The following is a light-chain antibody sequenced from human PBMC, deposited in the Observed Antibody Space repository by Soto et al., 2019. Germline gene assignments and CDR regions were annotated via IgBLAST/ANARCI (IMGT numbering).Light chain of an antibody. CDR3: QQYGTSPRT. V-gene: IGKV3-20*01. J-gene: IGKJ1*01. Sequence: EVVMTQSPATLSVSPGEGVTLSFRASQGIGDTLAWYQHKPGQTPRLLIYGTSSRATGIPDRFSGSGSGTDFTLTISRLEPEDFAVYYCQQYGTSPRTFGQGTKVDI. CDR2: GTS. CDR1: QGIGDT.